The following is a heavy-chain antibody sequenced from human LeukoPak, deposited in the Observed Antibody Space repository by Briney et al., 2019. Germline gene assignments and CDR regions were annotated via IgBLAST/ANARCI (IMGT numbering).Heavy chain of an antibody. CDR2: IWYDGSNK. V-gene: IGHV3-33*01. J-gene: IGHJ4*02. Sequence: PGGSLRLSCAASGFTFSSYGMHWVRHAPGKGLEWVAVIWYDGSNKYYADSVKGRFTISRDNSKNTLYLQMHSLRAEDTAVYYCARGSLEDYYDSSSLFDYWGQGTLVTVSS. CDR3: ARGSLEDYYDSSSLFDY. D-gene: IGHD3-22*01. CDR1: GFTFSSYG.